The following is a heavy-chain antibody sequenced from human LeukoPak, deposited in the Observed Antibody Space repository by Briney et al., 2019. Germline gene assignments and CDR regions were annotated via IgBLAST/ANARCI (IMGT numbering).Heavy chain of an antibody. CDR1: GYSISNFYS. CDR2: MDQSGTT. D-gene: IGHD3-3*01. Sequence: SETLSLTCTVSGYSISNFYSWGWVRQPPEKGLEWIASMDQSGTTYSNPSLESRATISVDTSKNQFSLQLRSVTAADTAVYYCARGVASGEANHDFWGRVGTHYYFDFWGQGSLVTVSS. CDR3: ARGVASGEANHDFWGRVGTHYYFDF. J-gene: IGHJ4*02. V-gene: IGHV4-38-2*02.